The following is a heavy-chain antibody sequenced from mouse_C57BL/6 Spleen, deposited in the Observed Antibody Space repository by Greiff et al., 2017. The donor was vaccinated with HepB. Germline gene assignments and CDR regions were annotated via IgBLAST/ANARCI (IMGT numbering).Heavy chain of an antibody. Sequence: EVKLMESGGGLVQPKGSLKLSCAASGFSFNTYAMNWVRQAPGKGLEWVARIRSKSNNYATYYADSVKDRFTISRDDSESMLYLQMNNLKTEDTAMYYCVSQTPYGSRGYYAMDYWGQGTSVTVSS. V-gene: IGHV10-1*01. D-gene: IGHD1-1*01. CDR1: GFSFNTYA. CDR3: VSQTPYGSRGYYAMDY. CDR2: IRSKSNNYAT. J-gene: IGHJ4*01.